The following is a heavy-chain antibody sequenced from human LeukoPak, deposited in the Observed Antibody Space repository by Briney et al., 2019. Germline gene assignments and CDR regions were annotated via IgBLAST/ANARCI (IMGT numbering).Heavy chain of an antibody. D-gene: IGHD1-26*01. J-gene: IGHJ3*01. Sequence: ASVKVSCTASGYTFTSYAMHWVRQAPGQRLEWMGWINAGNGNTKYSQKFQGRVTITRDTSASTAYMELSSLRSEDTAVYYCARDSAGSGSYYFAVDGFDVWGQGTMVTVSS. CDR3: ARDSAGSGSYYFAVDGFDV. CDR2: INAGNGNT. V-gene: IGHV1-3*01. CDR1: GYTFTSYA.